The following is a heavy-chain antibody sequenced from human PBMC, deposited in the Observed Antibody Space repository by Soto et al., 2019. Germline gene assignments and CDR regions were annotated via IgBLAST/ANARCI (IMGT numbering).Heavy chain of an antibody. CDR3: ARATDCSSTSCPFDY. J-gene: IGHJ4*02. V-gene: IGHV3-21*01. CDR2: ISSSSSYI. Sequence: EVQLVESGGGLVKPGGSLRLSCAASGFTFSSYSMNWVRQAPGKGLEWVSSISSSSSYIYYADSVKGRFTISRDNAKNSLDLQMNSLRAEDTAVYYCARATDCSSTSCPFDYWGQGTLVTVSS. CDR1: GFTFSSYS. D-gene: IGHD2-2*01.